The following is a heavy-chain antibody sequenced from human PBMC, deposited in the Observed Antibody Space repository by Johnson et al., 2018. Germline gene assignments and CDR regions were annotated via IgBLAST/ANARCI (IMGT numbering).Heavy chain of an antibody. CDR1: GFTFSSYG. Sequence: QVQLVQSGGGVVQPGRSLRLSCAASGFTFSSYGMHWARQAPGKGLEWVAVISYAGSNKYYADSVKGRFTISRDNSKNTLYLQMNSLRAEDTAVYYCAKDYEQYLQHWGQGTLVTVSS. D-gene: IGHD3-16*01. J-gene: IGHJ1*01. V-gene: IGHV3-30*18. CDR3: AKDYEQYLQH. CDR2: ISYAGSNK.